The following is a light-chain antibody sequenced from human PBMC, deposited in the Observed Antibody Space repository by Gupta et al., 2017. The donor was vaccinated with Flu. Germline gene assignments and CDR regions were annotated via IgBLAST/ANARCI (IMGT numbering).Light chain of an antibody. J-gene: IGLJ3*02. CDR3: HVSDTHSAHCV. CDR2: DDI. Sequence: SYVLTQPPSVSGAPGQTARITCGGNNIGSKSVHWYLQKQGQAPVLVVGDDIDRPSGIPERFFGSNSGNTATLKPNRVEAGDEAYYDWHVSDTHSAHCVFGGGTKLTVL. V-gene: IGLV3-21*02. CDR1: NIGSKS.